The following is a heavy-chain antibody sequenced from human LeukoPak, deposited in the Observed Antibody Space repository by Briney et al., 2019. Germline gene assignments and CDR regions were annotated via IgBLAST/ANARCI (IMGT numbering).Heavy chain of an antibody. J-gene: IGHJ4*02. V-gene: IGHV6-1*01. CDR2: TYYRSKWYN. D-gene: IGHD5-24*01. Sequence: SQTLSLTCAISGDSVSSNSAAWNWIRQSPSRGLEWLGRTYYRSKWYNDYAVSVKSRITINPDTSKNQFSLQLNSVTPEDTAVYYFEEEVGIRDAFDYWGQGILVTVSS. CDR1: GDSVSSNSAA. CDR3: EEEVGIRDAFDY.